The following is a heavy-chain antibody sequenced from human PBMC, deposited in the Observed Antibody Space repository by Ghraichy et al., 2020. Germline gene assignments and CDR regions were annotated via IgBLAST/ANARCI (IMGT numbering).Heavy chain of an antibody. Sequence: LSLTCAASGLTFGAYGMHWVRQAQGRGLEWVAVISYDGNNRDYADSVKGRFTISRDDSKNTLYLQMNSLRREDTAIYYCAKDRLLWYGKEACDIWGQGTKVTVSS. CDR1: GLTFGAYG. CDR3: AKDRLLWYGKEACDI. J-gene: IGHJ3*02. CDR2: ISYDGNNR. D-gene: IGHD3-10*01. V-gene: IGHV3-30*18.